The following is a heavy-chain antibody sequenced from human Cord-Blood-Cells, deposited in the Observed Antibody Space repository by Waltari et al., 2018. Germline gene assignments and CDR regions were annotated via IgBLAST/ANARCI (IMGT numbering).Heavy chain of an antibody. CDR2: IYYSGST. CDR1: GGSISSGGYY. V-gene: IGHV4-31*03. D-gene: IGHD3-10*01. CDR3: AGFGVRGVIIDY. Sequence: GPGLVKPSQTLSLTCTVSGGSISSGGYYWSWIRQHPGKGLEWIGYIYYSGSTYYNPSLKSRVTISVDTSKNQFSLKLSSVTAADTAVYYCAGFGVRGVIIDYWGQGTLVTVSS. J-gene: IGHJ4*02.